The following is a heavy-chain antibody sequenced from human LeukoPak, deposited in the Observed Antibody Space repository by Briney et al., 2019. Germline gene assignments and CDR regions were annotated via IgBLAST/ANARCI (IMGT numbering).Heavy chain of an antibody. J-gene: IGHJ4*02. Sequence: PSETLSLTCTVSGGSISSSSYYWGWIRQPPGKGLEWIGSIYYSGSTYYNPSLKSRVTISVDTSKNQFSLKLSSVTAADTAVYYCAREDSSGYYYLVSYWGQGTLVTVSS. V-gene: IGHV4-39*07. D-gene: IGHD3-22*01. CDR2: IYYSGST. CDR1: GGSISSSSYY. CDR3: AREDSSGYYYLVSY.